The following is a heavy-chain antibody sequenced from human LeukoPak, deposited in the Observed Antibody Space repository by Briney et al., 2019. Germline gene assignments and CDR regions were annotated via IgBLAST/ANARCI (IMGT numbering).Heavy chain of an antibody. V-gene: IGHV4-59*11. J-gene: IGHJ4*02. CDR2: IYYSGST. CDR3: ARVKGGRFGELFIDF. D-gene: IGHD3-10*01. CDR1: GGSISSHY. Sequence: EPSETLSLTCTVSGGSISSHYWSWIRQPPGKGLEWIGYIYYSGSTNYNPSLKSRVTISVDTSKNQFSLKLSSVTAADTAVYYCARVKGGRFGELFIDFWGQGTLVTVSS.